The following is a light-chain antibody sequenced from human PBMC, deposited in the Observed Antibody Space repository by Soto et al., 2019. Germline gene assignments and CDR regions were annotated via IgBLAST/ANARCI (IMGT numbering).Light chain of an antibody. CDR3: QQFNSDPFT. Sequence: AIQLTQSPSSLSASVGDRVTITCRASQGVTSALAWYQQKPGEPPKLLIYGASSLEVGVPSRFSGSGSGTYFTLTISSMQPEDFATYYCQQFNSDPFTFGPGTKVDIK. CDR2: GAS. CDR1: QGVTSA. V-gene: IGKV1-13*02. J-gene: IGKJ3*01.